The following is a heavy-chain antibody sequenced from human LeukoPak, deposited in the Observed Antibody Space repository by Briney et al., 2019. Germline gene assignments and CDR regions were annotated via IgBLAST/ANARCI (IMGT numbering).Heavy chain of an antibody. CDR2: IYYSGST. D-gene: IGHD5-24*01. Sequence: SETLSLTCTVSGGSISSGDYYWSWIRQPPGKGLEWIGYIYYSGSTSYNPSLKSRVTTSVDTSKNQFSLKLSSVTAADTAVYYCARDSPGDGYTGGELRFDYWGQGTLVTVSS. CDR3: ARDSPGDGYTGGELRFDY. CDR1: GGSISSGDYY. V-gene: IGHV4-61*08. J-gene: IGHJ4*02.